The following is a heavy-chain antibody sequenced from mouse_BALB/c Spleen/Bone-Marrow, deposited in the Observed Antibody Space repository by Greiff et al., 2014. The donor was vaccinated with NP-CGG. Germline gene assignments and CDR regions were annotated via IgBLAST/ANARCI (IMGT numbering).Heavy chain of an antibody. CDR1: GFTFSSYG. CDR3: ARENPYGNYFDY. D-gene: IGHD2-1*01. J-gene: IGHJ2*01. V-gene: IGHV5-6-3*01. CDR2: INSDGGVT. Sequence: EVKVVESGGGLVQPGGSLKLSCATSGFTFSSYGMSWVRQTPDKRLELVATINSDGGVTYYPDSVKGRFTISRDNAKNTLYLQTSSLKSEDTAMYYCARENPYGNYFDYWGQGTTLTVSS.